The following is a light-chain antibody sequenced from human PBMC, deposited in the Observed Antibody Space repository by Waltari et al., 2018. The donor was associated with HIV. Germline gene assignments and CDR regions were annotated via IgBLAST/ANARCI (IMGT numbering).Light chain of an antibody. CDR3: QVWESSSSHSYV. J-gene: IGLJ1*01. V-gene: IGLV3-21*02. CDR1: TIGSKT. Sequence: SYVLTQPPSVSVAPGQTARMSRGGNTIGSKTVDGYRQRPGQAPVLVVYDDSVRPSGIPERFSGSNSGNTATLTIGLVEAGDEADYYCQVWESSSSHSYVFGTGTTVTVL. CDR2: DDS.